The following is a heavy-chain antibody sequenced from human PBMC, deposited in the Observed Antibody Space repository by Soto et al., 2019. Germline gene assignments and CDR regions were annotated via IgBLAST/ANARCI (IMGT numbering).Heavy chain of an antibody. CDR3: ARGYDFWSGYYYPYGMDV. Sequence: QVQLVESGGGVVQPGRSLRLSCAASGFTFSSYAMHWVRQAPGKGLEWVAVISYDGSNKNHADTVKGRFTISRDNSKNTXXLQMNGLRAEDTAVYYCARGYDFWSGYYYPYGMDVWGQGTTVTVSS. CDR2: ISYDGSNK. J-gene: IGHJ6*02. D-gene: IGHD3-3*01. CDR1: GFTFSSYA. V-gene: IGHV3-30-3*01.